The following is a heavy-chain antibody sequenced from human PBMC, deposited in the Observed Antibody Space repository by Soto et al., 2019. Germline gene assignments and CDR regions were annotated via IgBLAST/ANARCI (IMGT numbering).Heavy chain of an antibody. CDR3: ASGGGYDSFDC. Sequence: PSETLSLTCSVPGVALTCVWNCWGRIRQSPEMGREWLVYIGDLETTYYNSSIESRLSLSINTTSNQFSLRLSSMAAADGADYFCASGGGYDSFDCWGQGIQVTVSS. CDR1: GVALTCVWNC. J-gene: IGHJ4*02. CDR2: IGDLETT. V-gene: IGHV4-61*01. D-gene: IGHD2-15*01.